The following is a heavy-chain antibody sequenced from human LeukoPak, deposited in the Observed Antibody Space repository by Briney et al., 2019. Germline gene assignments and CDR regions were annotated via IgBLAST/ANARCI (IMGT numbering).Heavy chain of an antibody. V-gene: IGHV4-59*08. D-gene: IGHD5-18*01. CDR3: ARHAPGPWIQLWPLLADWYFDL. CDR2: IYYSGST. J-gene: IGHJ2*01. Sequence: ASETLSLTCTVSGGSISSYYWSWIRQPPGKGLEWIGYIYYSGSTNYNPSLKSRVTIPVDTSKNQFSLKLSSVTAADTAVYYCARHAPGPWIQLWPLLADWYFDLWGRGTLVTVSS. CDR1: GGSISSYY.